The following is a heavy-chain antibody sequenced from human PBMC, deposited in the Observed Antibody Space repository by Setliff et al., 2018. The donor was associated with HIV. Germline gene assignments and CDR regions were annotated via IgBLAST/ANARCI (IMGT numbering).Heavy chain of an antibody. J-gene: IGHJ6*03. CDR2: IYTSGST. D-gene: IGHD5-18*01. Sequence: PSETLSLTCTVSGGSISSGSYYWSWIRQPAGKGLGWIGRIYTSGSTNYNPSLKSRVTISVDTSKNQFSLKLSSVTAADTAVYYCARGRYSYAGPNYYYYYMDVWGKGTTVTVSS. CDR3: ARGRYSYAGPNYYYYYMDV. CDR1: GGSISSGSYY. V-gene: IGHV4-61*02.